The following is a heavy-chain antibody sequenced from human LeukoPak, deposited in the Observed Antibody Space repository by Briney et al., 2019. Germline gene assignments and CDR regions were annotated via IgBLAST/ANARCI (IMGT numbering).Heavy chain of an antibody. CDR1: GGTFSSYA. V-gene: IGHV1-69*13. CDR2: IIPIFGTA. Sequence: GASVKVSCKASGGTFSSYAISWVRQAPGQGLEWMGGIIPIFGTANYAQKFQGRVTITADESTSTAYMELSSLRSEDTAVYYCASAQSIAAAGNLNWFDPWGQGTLVTVSS. J-gene: IGHJ5*02. CDR3: ASAQSIAAAGNLNWFDP. D-gene: IGHD6-13*01.